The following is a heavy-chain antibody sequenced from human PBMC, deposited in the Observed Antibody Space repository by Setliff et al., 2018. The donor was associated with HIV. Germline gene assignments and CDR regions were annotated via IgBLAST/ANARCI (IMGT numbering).Heavy chain of an antibody. CDR1: GFSFSNYW. CDR3: ARGQVGWEELPTPPYFDF. Sequence: PGGSLRLSCAPSGFSFSNYWMHWVRQAPGEGLVWVSRINSDGSIIDYADSVKGRFTISRDNAKNTLYLQMNSLRVDDTAVYYCARGQVGWEELPTPPYFDFWGQGTLVTVSS. D-gene: IGHD1-26*01. V-gene: IGHV3-74*01. CDR2: INSDGSII. J-gene: IGHJ4*02.